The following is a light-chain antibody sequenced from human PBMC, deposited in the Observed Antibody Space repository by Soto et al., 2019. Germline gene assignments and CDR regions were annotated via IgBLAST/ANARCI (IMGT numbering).Light chain of an antibody. CDR2: DDS. V-gene: IGLV3-21*02. J-gene: IGLJ3*02. CDR3: QVWDTSSDQWV. CDR1: NIGSKS. Sequence: SYELTQPPSVSVAPGQTARITGGGKNIGSKSVHWYQQKPAQAPVLVVYDDSDRPPGIPERFTGSSSGNTVALTISRVEAGDEADYFCQVWDTSSDQWVFGGGTQLTVL.